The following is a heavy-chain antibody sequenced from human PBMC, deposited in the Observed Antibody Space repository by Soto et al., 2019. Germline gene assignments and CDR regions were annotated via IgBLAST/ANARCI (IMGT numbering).Heavy chain of an antibody. D-gene: IGHD3-3*01. CDR3: ARGPYHYDFWSGPFPYYFDY. CDR2: ISSSGSTI. Sequence: GSLRLSCAASGFTFSSYEMNWVRQAPGKGLEWVSYISSSGSTIYYADSVKGRFTISRDNAKSSLYLQMNSLRAEDTAVYYCARGPYHYDFWSGPFPYYFDYWGQGTLVTVSS. V-gene: IGHV3-48*03. J-gene: IGHJ4*02. CDR1: GFTFSSYE.